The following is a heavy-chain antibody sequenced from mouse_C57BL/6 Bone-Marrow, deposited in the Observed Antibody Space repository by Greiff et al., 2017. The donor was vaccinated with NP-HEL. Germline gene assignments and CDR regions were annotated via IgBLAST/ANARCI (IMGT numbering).Heavy chain of an antibody. CDR3: AREGYDYERYFDY. Sequence: QVQLQQPGAELVKPGASVKLSCKASGYTFTSYWMQWVKQRPGQGLEWIGEIDPSDSYTNYNQKFKGKATLTVDTSSSTAYMPLSSLTSEDSAVYYCAREGYDYERYFDYWGQGTTLTVSS. D-gene: IGHD2-4*01. CDR1: GYTFTSYW. V-gene: IGHV1-50*01. J-gene: IGHJ2*01. CDR2: IDPSDSYT.